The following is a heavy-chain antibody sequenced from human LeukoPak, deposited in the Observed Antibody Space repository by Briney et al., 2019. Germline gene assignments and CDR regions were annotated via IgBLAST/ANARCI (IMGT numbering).Heavy chain of an antibody. D-gene: IGHD3-3*01. J-gene: IGHJ4*02. CDR3: ARAYYDFWSGYPIDY. Sequence: TSSETLSLTCTVSGYSISSGYYWGWIRQPPGQGLEWIGSIYHSGSTYYNPSLKSRVTISVDTSKNQFSLKLSSVTAADTAVYYCARAYYDFWSGYPIDYWGQGTLVTVSS. CDR2: IYHSGST. CDR1: GYSISSGYY. V-gene: IGHV4-38-2*02.